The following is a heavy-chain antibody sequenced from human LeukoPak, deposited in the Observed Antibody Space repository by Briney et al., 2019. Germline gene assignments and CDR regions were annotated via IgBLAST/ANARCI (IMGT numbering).Heavy chain of an antibody. J-gene: IGHJ4*02. CDR1: GYTFTSYG. CDR3: ARDRIGSDYYDSSGYYYLVPFDY. CDR2: ISAYNGNT. D-gene: IGHD3-22*01. Sequence: ASVKVSCKASGYTFTSYGISWVRQAPGQGLEWMGWISAYNGNTNYAQKLQGRVTMTTDTSTSTAHMELRSLRSDDTAVYYCARDRIGSDYYDSSGYYYLVPFDYWGQGTLVTVSS. V-gene: IGHV1-18*01.